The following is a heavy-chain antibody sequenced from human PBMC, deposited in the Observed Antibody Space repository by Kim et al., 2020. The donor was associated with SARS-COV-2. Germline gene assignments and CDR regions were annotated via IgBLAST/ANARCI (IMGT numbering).Heavy chain of an antibody. V-gene: IGHV4-31*02. CDR2: IYYSGCT. J-gene: IGHJ3*02. D-gene: IGHD3-3*01. CDR3: ARVEGITIFGVVIIGAFDI. Sequence: EWIGYIYYSGCTYYNPSLKSRVTISVDTSKNQFSLKLSSVTAADTAVYYCARVEGITIFGVVIIGAFDIWGQGTMVTVSS.